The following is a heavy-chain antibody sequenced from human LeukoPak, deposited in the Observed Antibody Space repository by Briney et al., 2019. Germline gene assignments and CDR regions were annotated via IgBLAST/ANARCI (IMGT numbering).Heavy chain of an antibody. Sequence: GGSLRLSCPASGFTLSSYWMHWVRQPPGKGLVWVSRINSDGSRTTYADSVRGRFTISRDNAKSTLYLQMNSLRAEDTAVYYCARVRDDYTYFDCWGQGTLVTVSS. CDR1: GFTLSSYW. J-gene: IGHJ4*02. CDR3: ARVRDDYTYFDC. CDR2: INSDGSRT. D-gene: IGHD4-11*01. V-gene: IGHV3-74*01.